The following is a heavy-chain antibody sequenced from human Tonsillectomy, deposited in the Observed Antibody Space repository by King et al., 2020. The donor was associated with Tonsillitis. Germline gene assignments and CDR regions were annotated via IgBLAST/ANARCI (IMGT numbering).Heavy chain of an antibody. CDR1: GFTFRDSY. D-gene: IGHD1-26*01. Sequence: VQLVESGGGLVKPGGSLRLSCAASGFTFRDSYMSWIRQAPGKGLEWVSDISSGGNYTSYADSVKGRFTISRDNAKNSLYLQMNSMRAEDTAVYYCARDRVGATVYYYYMDVWGKGTTVTVSS. V-gene: IGHV3-11*05. CDR3: ARDRVGATVYYYYMDV. CDR2: ISSGGNYT. J-gene: IGHJ6*03.